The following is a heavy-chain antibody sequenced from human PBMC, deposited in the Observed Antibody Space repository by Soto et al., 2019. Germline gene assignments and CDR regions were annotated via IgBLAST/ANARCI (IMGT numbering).Heavy chain of an antibody. D-gene: IGHD2-15*01. CDR2: IWHTGRP. J-gene: IGHJ4*02. V-gene: IGHV4-4*02. CDR1: GDSLTNNHW. Sequence: QLQLRESGPGLVQPSGTLSLTCDVSGDSLTNNHWWSWVRQAPGKGLEWIGEIWHTGRPNYNPSLKSLVAISIDKSKNQFSLKLSSVTAADTAVYYCVRDSRTGCSSINCYMHWGQGTLVTVSS. CDR3: VRDSRTGCSSINCYMH.